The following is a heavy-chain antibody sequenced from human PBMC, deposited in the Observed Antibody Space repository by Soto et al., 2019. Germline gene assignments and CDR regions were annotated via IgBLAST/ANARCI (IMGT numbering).Heavy chain of an antibody. J-gene: IGHJ5*02. D-gene: IGHD3-3*01. CDR1: GFTFSNAW. V-gene: IGHV3-15*01. CDR3: TRDFWSGYCTNWFDP. CDR2: IKSKTDGGTT. Sequence: PGGSLTLFSAASGFTFSNAWMSWVRQAPGKGLEWVGRIKSKTDGGTTDYAAPVKGRFTISRDDSKSIAYLQMNSLKTEDTAVYYCTRDFWSGYCTNWFDPWGVGTQVTVSS.